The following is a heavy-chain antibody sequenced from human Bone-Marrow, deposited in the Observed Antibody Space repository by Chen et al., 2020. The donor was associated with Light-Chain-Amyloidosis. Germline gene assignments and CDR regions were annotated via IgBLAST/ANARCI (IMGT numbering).Heavy chain of an antibody. V-gene: IGHV5-51*01. CDR1: GYTFPNYW. D-gene: IGHD5-12*01. CDR2: IYPDDSDA. Sequence: EVQLEQSGPEGKKPGESLRIYCKGSGYTFPNYWIGWLRQMPGKGLEWMGVIYPDDSDARYSPSFEGQVTISADKSITTAYLQWRSLKASDTAMYYCARRRDGYNFDYWGQGTLVTVSS. J-gene: IGHJ4*02. CDR3: ARRRDGYNFDY.